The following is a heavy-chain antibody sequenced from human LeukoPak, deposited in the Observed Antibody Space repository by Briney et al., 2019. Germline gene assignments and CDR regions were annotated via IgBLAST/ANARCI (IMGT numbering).Heavy chain of an antibody. CDR1: GFTFSSYS. CDR2: SSSSSSTI. J-gene: IGHJ6*03. V-gene: IGHV3-48*01. Sequence: GGSLRLSCAASGFTFSSYSMNWVRQAPGKGLEWVSYSSSSSSTIYYADSVKGRFTISRDNAKNSLYLQMNSLRVEDTAIYYCAKTHGPYCSGGTCLDDYYYMDVWGKGTTVTVSS. CDR3: AKTHGPYCSGGTCLDDYYYMDV. D-gene: IGHD2-15*01.